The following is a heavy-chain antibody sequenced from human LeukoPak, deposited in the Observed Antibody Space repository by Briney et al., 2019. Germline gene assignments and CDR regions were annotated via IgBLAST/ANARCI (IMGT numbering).Heavy chain of an antibody. D-gene: IGHD3-16*02. CDR3: AKDKRLRLGELSLFDY. CDR1: GFTFSSYA. Sequence: GGSLRLSCAASGFTFSSYAMSWVRQAPGKGLEWVSAISGSGGSTYYADSVKGRFTISRDNSKNTLYLQMNSLRAGDTAVYYCAKDKRLRLGELSLFDYWGQGTLVTVSS. V-gene: IGHV3-23*01. CDR2: ISGSGGST. J-gene: IGHJ4*02.